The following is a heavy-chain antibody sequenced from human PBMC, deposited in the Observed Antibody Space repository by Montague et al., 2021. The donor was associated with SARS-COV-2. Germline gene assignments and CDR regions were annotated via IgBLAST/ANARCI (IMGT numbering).Heavy chain of an antibody. Sequence: SETLSLTCTVSGGSVGSSHYYWAWIRQPPGKGLEWIGYIYYNGYTNYNPSLKSRVTISVDTSKNQFSLRLSSVTAADTAVYFCARGGATYYYDTSGYVNAFDTWGQGTMVTVSS. J-gene: IGHJ3*02. D-gene: IGHD3-22*01. CDR1: GGSVGSSHYY. V-gene: IGHV4-61*01. CDR3: ARGGATYYYDTSGYVNAFDT. CDR2: IYYNGYT.